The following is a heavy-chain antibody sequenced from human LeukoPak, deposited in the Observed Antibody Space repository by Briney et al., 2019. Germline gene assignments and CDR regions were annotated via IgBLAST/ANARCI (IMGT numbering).Heavy chain of an antibody. CDR1: GGSISSSSYY. D-gene: IGHD3-10*01. V-gene: IGHV4-39*07. J-gene: IGHJ5*02. Sequence: KTSETLSLTCTVSGGSISSSSYYWGWIRQPPGKGLEWIGSIYYSGSTYYNPSLKSRVTISVDTSKNQFSLKLSSVTAADTAVYYCARGGGRYGSGSYSTPRRANWFDPWGQGTLVTVSS. CDR3: ARGGGRYGSGSYSTPRRANWFDP. CDR2: IYYSGST.